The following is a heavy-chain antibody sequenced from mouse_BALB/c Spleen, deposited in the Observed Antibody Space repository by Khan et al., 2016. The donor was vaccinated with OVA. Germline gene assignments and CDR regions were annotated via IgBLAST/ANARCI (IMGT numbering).Heavy chain of an antibody. J-gene: IGHJ2*01. Sequence: QIQLVQSGPELKKPGETVKISCKASVYTFTNYVMNWVKQSPGKGLKWMGWINTYTGETTYADDFKGRFAFSLETSASTAYLQINSLKNEDTATYFCTRFHGGYWGQGTTLTVSS. CDR1: VYTFTNYV. CDR2: INTYTGET. CDR3: TRFHGGY. V-gene: IGHV9-3-1*01.